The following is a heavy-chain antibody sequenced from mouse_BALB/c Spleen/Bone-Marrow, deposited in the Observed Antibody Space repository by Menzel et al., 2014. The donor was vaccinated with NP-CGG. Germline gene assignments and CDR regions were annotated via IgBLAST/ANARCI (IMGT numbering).Heavy chain of an antibody. CDR3: AMWLRRDYYAMDY. V-gene: IGHV1S56*01. CDR1: GYTFTRYY. CDR2: IYPRNVNT. J-gene: IGHJ4*01. Sequence: VQLHQSGPELVKPGASVRISCKASGYTFTRYYIQWMKQRPGQGLEWIGWIYPRNVNTKYNEKFKGKATLTADKSSSTAYMQLSSLTSEDSAVYFCAMWLRRDYYAMDYWGQGTSVTVSS. D-gene: IGHD2-2*01.